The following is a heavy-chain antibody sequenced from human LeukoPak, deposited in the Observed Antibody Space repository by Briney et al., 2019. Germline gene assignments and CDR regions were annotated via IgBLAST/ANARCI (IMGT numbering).Heavy chain of an antibody. V-gene: IGHV3-74*01. CDR3: VRDYENLTGSKTRFHY. D-gene: IGHD3-9*01. Sequence: GGSLRLSCAASGFTFSNYWMHWVRQAPGKGLVWVSRINTDGSSTSYVDSVKGRFTISRDNAKNSLYLQMNSLRAEDTAVYYCVRDYENLTGSKTRFHYWGQGTLVTVSS. CDR1: GFTFSNYW. J-gene: IGHJ4*02. CDR2: INTDGSST.